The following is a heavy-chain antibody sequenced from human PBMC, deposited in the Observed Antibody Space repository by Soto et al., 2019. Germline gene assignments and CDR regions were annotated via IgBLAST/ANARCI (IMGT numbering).Heavy chain of an antibody. CDR2: VYYSGST. CDR1: GDSINNNDYY. CDR3: ARMSYYYYKCYFDL. V-gene: IGHV4-30-4*01. Sequence: QLHESGPGVVKPSETLSLTCTVSGDSINNNDYYWNWIRQTPGKGLEWIGYVYYSGSTYYIPSLKTRLSMSVDTSKNQFSLKLSSVTAADTAIYYCARMSYYYYKCYFDLWGRGTLVTVSS. J-gene: IGHJ2*01. D-gene: IGHD3-22*01.